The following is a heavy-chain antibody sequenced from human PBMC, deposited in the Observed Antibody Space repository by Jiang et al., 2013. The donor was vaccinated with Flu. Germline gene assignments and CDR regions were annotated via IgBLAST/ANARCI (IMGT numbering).Heavy chain of an antibody. CDR2: IIPILGIA. Sequence: FSSYAISWVRQAPGQGLEWMGGIIPILGIANYAQKFQGRVTITADKSTSTAYMELSSLRSEDTAVYYCARVGAYCGGDCYFYYFDYWGQGTLVTVSS. CDR3: ARVGAYCGGDCYFYYFDY. V-gene: IGHV1-69*10. D-gene: IGHD2-21*02. J-gene: IGHJ4*02. CDR1: FSSYA.